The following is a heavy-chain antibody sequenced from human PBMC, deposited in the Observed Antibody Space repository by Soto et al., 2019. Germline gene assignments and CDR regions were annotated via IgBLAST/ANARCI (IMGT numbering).Heavy chain of an antibody. CDR3: ARPRGAAADQTFDY. CDR1: GYTVTEYD. D-gene: IGHD6-13*01. V-gene: IGHV1-2*04. CDR2: INPNSGGT. J-gene: IGHJ4*02. Sequence: ASVKVSCKTSGYTVTEYDINWVGQATGQGLEWMGWINPNSGGTNYAQKFQGWVTMTRDTSISTAYMELSRLRSDDTAVYYCARPRGAAADQTFDYWGQGTLVTVS.